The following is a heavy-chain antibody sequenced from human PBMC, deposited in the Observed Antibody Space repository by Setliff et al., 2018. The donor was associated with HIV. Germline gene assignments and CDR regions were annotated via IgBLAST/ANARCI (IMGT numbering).Heavy chain of an antibody. V-gene: IGHV1-18*01. D-gene: IGHD6-13*01. J-gene: IGHJ4*02. CDR3: VRLTAAEVFDY. CDR1: GYTFTSYG. Sequence: ASVKVSCKASGYTFTSYGISWVRQALGQGLEWMGWISAYNGNTNYAQKLQGRVTMTTDTSTSTAYMELRSLRSDDTAVYYCVRLTAAEVFDYWGQGTLVTVSS. CDR2: ISAYNGNT.